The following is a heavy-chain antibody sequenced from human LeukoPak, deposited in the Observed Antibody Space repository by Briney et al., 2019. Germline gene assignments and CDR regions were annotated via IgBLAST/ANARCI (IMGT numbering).Heavy chain of an antibody. Sequence: ASVKVSCKVSGYTFTGYYMHWVRQAPGQGLEWMGWINPNSGGTNYAQKFQGRVTMTRDTSISTAYMELSRPRSDDTAVYYCARGRRGNSGSYGYWGQGTLVTVSS. V-gene: IGHV1-2*02. J-gene: IGHJ4*02. CDR1: GYTFTGYY. CDR3: ARGRRGNSGSYGY. CDR2: INPNSGGT. D-gene: IGHD1-26*01.